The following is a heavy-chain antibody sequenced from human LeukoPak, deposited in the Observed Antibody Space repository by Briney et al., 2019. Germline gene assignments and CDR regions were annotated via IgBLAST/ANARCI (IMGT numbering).Heavy chain of an antibody. D-gene: IGHD6-19*01. CDR3: VREDYSSGHYRGGWFDP. V-gene: IGHV1-2*02. Sequence: ASVKVSCKASGYIFTGYYMHWLRQAPGQGLEWMGWIDPESGDTYYAQTFQGRVSMTRDTYVKTAYMHLSSLKSDDTAVYYCVREDYSSGHYRGGWFDPWGQGTQVTVSS. CDR1: GYIFTGYY. CDR2: IDPESGDT. J-gene: IGHJ5*02.